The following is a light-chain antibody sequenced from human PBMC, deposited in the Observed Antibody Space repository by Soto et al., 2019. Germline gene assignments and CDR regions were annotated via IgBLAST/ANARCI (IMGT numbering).Light chain of an antibody. CDR1: QGISSY. J-gene: IGKJ4*01. Sequence: IHLTDSPSSLSASVGDRVTITCRASQGISSYLAWYQQKPGKAPKLLIHAASTLQSGVPSRFSGSGSGTDFTLTISSLQPEDFATHYCQKLNSYTPNLTFGGGIKVDIX. CDR3: QKLNSYTPNLT. CDR2: AAS. V-gene: IGKV1-9*01.